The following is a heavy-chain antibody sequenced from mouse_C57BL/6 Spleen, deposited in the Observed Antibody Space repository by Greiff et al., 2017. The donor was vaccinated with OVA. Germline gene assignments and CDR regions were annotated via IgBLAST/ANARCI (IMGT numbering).Heavy chain of an antibody. V-gene: IGHV1-15*01. D-gene: IGHD2-3*01. CDR3: YDGYYRGDFDY. J-gene: IGHJ2*01. CDR1: GYTFTDYE. Sequence: VQLQQSGAELVRPGASVTLSCKASGYTFTDYEMHWVKQTPVHGLEWIGAIDPETGGTAYNQKFKGKAILTADKSSSTAYMELRSLTSEDSAVYYCYDGYYRGDFDYWGQGTTLTVSS. CDR2: IDPETGGT.